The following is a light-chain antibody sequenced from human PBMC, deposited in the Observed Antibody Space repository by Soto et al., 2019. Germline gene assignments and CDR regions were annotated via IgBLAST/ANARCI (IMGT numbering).Light chain of an antibody. CDR2: AAS. J-gene: IGKJ4*01. V-gene: IGKV1-12*01. CDR1: QGISIW. CDR3: QQANSFPLT. Sequence: DIQMTQSPSSVSASVGDRVTITCRASQGISIWLAWYQQKPGKAPNLLIYAASSLHSGIPSRFSGSGSGTDFTLTISSLQPEAFATYYCQQANSFPLTFGGGAKV.